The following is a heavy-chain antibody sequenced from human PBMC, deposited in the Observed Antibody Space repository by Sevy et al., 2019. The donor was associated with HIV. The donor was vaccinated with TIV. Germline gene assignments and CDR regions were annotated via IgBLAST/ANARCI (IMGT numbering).Heavy chain of an antibody. Sequence: GGSLRLSCTASGFTFTTHGMHWVRQAPGKGLKWVAVISYHGRNKFYGSSVEGRFTISRDNSKKTLYLQMNSLTTEDTAVYYCARDFTGYNGMDVWGQGTMVTVSS. J-gene: IGHJ6*02. D-gene: IGHD3-9*01. CDR3: ARDFTGYNGMDV. V-gene: IGHV3-30*03. CDR1: GFTFTTHG. CDR2: ISYHGRNK.